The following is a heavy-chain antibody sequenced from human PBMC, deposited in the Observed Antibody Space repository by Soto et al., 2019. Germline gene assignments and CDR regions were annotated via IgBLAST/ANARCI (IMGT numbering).Heavy chain of an antibody. CDR1: GFTVSSGY. Sequence: WGYLGIASVSSGFTVSSGYMSLVRQAPGMGLEWPPVTLSAGDTYYADSVKGRFTVSRDNSQNTVYLQMNSLRGEDTATYYCATGYWRFGESYYFDYWGHGSLVTVSS. J-gene: IGHJ4*01. V-gene: IGHV3-53*01. D-gene: IGHD3-10*01. CDR3: ATGYWRFGESYYFDY. CDR2: TLSAGDT.